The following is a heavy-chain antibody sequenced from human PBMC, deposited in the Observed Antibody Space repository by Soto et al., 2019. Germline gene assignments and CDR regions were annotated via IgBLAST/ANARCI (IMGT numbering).Heavy chain of an antibody. D-gene: IGHD2-2*01. Sequence: PGESLKISCKGSGYSFTSYWIGWVRQMPGKGLEWMGIIYPGDSDARYSPSFQGQVTISADKSISTAYLQWSSLKASDTAMYYCARSLGNQLLWGVGYYYYYLAVWGKGTTVTVSS. V-gene: IGHV5-51*01. J-gene: IGHJ6*03. CDR2: IYPGDSDA. CDR3: ARSLGNQLLWGVGYYYYYLAV. CDR1: GYSFTSYW.